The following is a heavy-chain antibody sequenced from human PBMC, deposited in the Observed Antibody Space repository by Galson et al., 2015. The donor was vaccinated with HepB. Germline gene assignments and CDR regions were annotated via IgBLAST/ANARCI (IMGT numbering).Heavy chain of an antibody. CDR3: AHMDLGLTSFAY. V-gene: IGHV2-5*02. Sequence: PALVKPTQTLTLTCTFSGFSLNSRGVGVGWIRQPPGKALEWLALIFLDDDQRHTPLLKSRLSVTKDTSKNQVVLKLTSVDPVDTATYYCAHMDLGLTSFAYWGQGTLVTVSS. J-gene: IGHJ4*02. CDR2: IFLDDDQ. CDR1: GFSLNSRGVG. D-gene: IGHD3/OR15-3a*01.